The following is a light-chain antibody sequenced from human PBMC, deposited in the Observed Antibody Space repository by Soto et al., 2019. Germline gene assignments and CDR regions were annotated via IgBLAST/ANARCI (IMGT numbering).Light chain of an antibody. CDR2: GVS. CDR3: CSYAGSYTFYV. J-gene: IGLJ1*01. CDR1: GSDVGGYNY. V-gene: IGLV2-11*01. Sequence: QSALTQPASVSGSPGQSIAISCTGSGSDVGGYNYVSWYQQHPGKAPKLIIYGVSHRPSGVPDRFSGYKSGNTAYLTISGIQAEDEAAYYCCSYAGSYTFYVFGSGTKLTV.